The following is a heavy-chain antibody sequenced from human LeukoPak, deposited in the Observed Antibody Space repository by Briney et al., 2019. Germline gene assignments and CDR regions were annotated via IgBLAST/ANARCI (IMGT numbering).Heavy chain of an antibody. J-gene: IGHJ6*02. V-gene: IGHV3-30*18. D-gene: IGHD3-10*01. CDR1: GFSFSSYG. CDR3: AKDGPHYFGSGSYYNVYYGMDG. CDR2: ISYDGSNK. Sequence: GGSLRLSCGTSGFSFSSYGMHWVRQAPGKGLEWVAFISYDGSNKYYAASVKGRFTISRDNSKNTLYLEMSSLRAEDAALYYCAKDGPHYFGSGSYYNVYYGMDGWGQGTTVTVSS.